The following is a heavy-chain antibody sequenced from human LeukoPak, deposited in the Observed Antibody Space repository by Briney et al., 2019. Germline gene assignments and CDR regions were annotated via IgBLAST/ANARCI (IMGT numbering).Heavy chain of an antibody. CDR3: ARHGWLPFDY. J-gene: IGHJ4*02. D-gene: IGHD5-24*01. CDR1: GGSFSGYY. Sequence: SETLSLTCAVYGGSFSGYYWSWIRQPPGKGLEWIGEINHSGSTNYNPSLKSRVTISVDTSKNQFSLKLSSVTAADTAVHYCARHGWLPFDYWGQGTLVTVSS. V-gene: IGHV4-34*01. CDR2: INHSGST.